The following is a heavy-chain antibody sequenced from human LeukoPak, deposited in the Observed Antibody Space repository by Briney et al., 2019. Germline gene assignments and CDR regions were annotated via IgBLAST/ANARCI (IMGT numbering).Heavy chain of an antibody. CDR1: GYTFTSYA. CDR3: ARGPTRPWFDP. Sequence: ASVKVSCKASGYTFTSYAMHWVRQAPGQRLEWMGWINAGNGNTKYSQKSQGRVTITRDTSASTAYMELSSLRSEDTAVYHCARGPTRPWFDPWGQGTLVTVSS. J-gene: IGHJ5*02. V-gene: IGHV1-3*01. D-gene: IGHD5-12*01. CDR2: INAGNGNT.